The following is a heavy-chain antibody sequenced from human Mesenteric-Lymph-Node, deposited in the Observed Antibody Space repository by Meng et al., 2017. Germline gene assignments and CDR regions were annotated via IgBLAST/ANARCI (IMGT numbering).Heavy chain of an antibody. CDR2: INGGGTTT. J-gene: IGHJ4*02. CDR3: ARDLTGPSDY. Sequence: GESLKISCAASGITFRNYIMHWVRQGPGKGLVWVSLINGGGTTTRYADSVKGRFTISRDNSNNTLYLQMNSLRDEDSAVYFCARDLTGPSDYWGQGTLVTVSS. V-gene: IGHV3-74*01. CDR1: GITFRNYI. D-gene: IGHD7-27*01.